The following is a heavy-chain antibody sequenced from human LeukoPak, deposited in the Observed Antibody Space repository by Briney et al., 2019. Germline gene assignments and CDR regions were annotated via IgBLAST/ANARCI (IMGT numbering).Heavy chain of an antibody. D-gene: IGHD3-3*01. V-gene: IGHV1-46*01. Sequence: ASVKVSCKASGYTFTSYYMHWVRQAPEQGLEWMGIINPSGGSTSYTQKFQGRVTMTRDTSTSTVYMELSSLRSEDTAVYYCAREGFPPKISDFWSGLGPYYYYGMDVWDQGTTVTVSS. J-gene: IGHJ6*02. CDR1: GYTFTSYY. CDR2: INPSGGST. CDR3: AREGFPPKISDFWSGLGPYYYYGMDV.